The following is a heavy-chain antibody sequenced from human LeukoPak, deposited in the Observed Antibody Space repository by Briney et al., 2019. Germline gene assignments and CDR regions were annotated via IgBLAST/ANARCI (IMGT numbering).Heavy chain of an antibody. V-gene: IGHV1-2*02. D-gene: IGHD4-23*01. J-gene: IGHJ6*02. CDR1: GYSFTGYY. CDR3: ARERTTVVTLDYDYGMDV. CDR2: INPNSGGT. Sequence: ASVKVSCKASGYSFTGYYIHWVRQAPGQGLEWMGWINPNSGGTRYAQKFQGRLTMTRDTSISTANMELSRLRSDDTAVYYCARERTTVVTLDYDYGMDVWGQGTTVTVSS.